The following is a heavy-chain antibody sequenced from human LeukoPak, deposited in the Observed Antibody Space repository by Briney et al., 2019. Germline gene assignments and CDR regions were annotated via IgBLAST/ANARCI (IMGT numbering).Heavy chain of an antibody. CDR2: INPNSGGT. Sequence: ASVKVSCKASGYTFTGYYMHWVRQAPGQGLEWIGWINPNSGGTNYAQKFQGRVTMTRDTSISTAYMELSRLRSDDTAVYYCARVRPGTYSSGWSDIFDYWGQGTLVTVSS. J-gene: IGHJ4*02. D-gene: IGHD6-19*01. CDR3: ARVRPGTYSSGWSDIFDY. V-gene: IGHV1-2*02. CDR1: GYTFTGYY.